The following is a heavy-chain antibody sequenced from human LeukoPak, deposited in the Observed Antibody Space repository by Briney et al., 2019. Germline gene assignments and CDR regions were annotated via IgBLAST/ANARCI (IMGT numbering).Heavy chain of an antibody. J-gene: IGHJ3*02. D-gene: IGHD6-13*01. Sequence: GGSLRLSCAASGFTFSSYWMSWVRQAPGKGLEWVANIKQDGSEKYYVDSVKGRFTISRDNAKNSLYLQMNSLRAEDTAVYYCARDGGVAAAGTANAFDIWGQGTMVTVSS. CDR3: ARDGGVAAAGTANAFDI. V-gene: IGHV3-7*01. CDR2: IKQDGSEK. CDR1: GFTFSSYW.